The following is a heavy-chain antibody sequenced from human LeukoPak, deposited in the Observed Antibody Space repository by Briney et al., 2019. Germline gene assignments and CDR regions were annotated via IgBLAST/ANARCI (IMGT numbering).Heavy chain of an antibody. D-gene: IGHD5-18*01. CDR2: ISSSSSYI. J-gene: IGHJ6*03. CDR1: GFTFSSYS. V-gene: IGHV3-21*04. Sequence: PGGSLRLSCAASGFTFSSYSMNWVRQAPGKGLEWVSSISSSSSYIYSADSVKGRFTISRDNAKNSLYLQMNSLRAEDTAVYYCAKGPLWPTYYYYYYMDVWGKGTTVTVSS. CDR3: AKGPLWPTYYYYYYMDV.